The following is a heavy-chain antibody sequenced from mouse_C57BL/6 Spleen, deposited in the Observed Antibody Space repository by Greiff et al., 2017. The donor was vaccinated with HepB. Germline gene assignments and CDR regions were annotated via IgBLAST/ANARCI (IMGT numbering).Heavy chain of an antibody. J-gene: IGHJ2*01. CDR2: IYPGGGYT. D-gene: IGHD2-3*01. Sequence: QVQLQQSGAELVRPGTSVKMSCKASGYTFTNYWIGWAKQRPGHGLEWIGDIYPGGGYTNYNEKFKGKATLTADKSSSTAYMQFSSLTSEDSAIYYGAGGGDGYLDYWGQGTTLTVSS. CDR1: GYTFTNYW. CDR3: AGGGDGYLDY. V-gene: IGHV1-63*01.